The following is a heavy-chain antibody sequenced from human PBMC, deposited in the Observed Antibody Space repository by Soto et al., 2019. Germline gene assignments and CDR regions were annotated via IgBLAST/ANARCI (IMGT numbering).Heavy chain of an antibody. CDR1: GATYSTSA. J-gene: IGHJ4*02. D-gene: IGHD5-12*01. Sequence: SVKVSFKASGATYSTSAISWVRQAPGQGLEWMGGINPILGTPDYAHKFQGRVTITADESTSTVYMELGSLRSEDTALYFCARGGVDVVATSAFDYWGQGTLVTVSS. CDR2: INPILGTP. CDR3: ARGGVDVVATSAFDY. V-gene: IGHV1-69*13.